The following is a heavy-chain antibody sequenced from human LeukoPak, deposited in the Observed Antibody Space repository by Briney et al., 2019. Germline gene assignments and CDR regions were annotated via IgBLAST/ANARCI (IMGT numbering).Heavy chain of an antibody. CDR3: ARMNYVSSGWGAPFDY. CDR1: GFTFSSFS. CDR2: IRSGGTNT. J-gene: IGHJ4*02. Sequence: GGSLRLSCAASGFTFSSFSMNWVRQAPGKGLEWVSYIRSGGTNTDYTGSVKGRFTISRDNAKNSLYLQMNSLRTEDTAVYYCARMNYVSSGWGAPFDYWGQGTLVTVSS. D-gene: IGHD1-7*01. V-gene: IGHV3-48*04.